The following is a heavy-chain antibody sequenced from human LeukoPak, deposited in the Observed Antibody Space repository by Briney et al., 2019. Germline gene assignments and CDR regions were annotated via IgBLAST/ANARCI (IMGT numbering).Heavy chain of an antibody. Sequence: SETLSLTCTVSGGSISSSSYYWGWIRQPPGKGLEWIGSIYYSGSTYYNPSLKSRVTISVDKSKNQFSLKLSSVTAADTAVYYCARLFHDSSGYYYGKIDYWGQGTLVTVSS. CDR3: ARLFHDSSGYYYGKIDY. V-gene: IGHV4-39*07. CDR2: IYYSGST. D-gene: IGHD3-22*01. CDR1: GGSISSSSYY. J-gene: IGHJ4*02.